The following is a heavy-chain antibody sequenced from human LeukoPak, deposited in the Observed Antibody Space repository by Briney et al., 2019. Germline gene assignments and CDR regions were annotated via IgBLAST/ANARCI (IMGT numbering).Heavy chain of an antibody. J-gene: IGHJ4*02. CDR2: INHSGST. V-gene: IGHV4-34*01. CDR1: GGSFSGYY. CDR3: AGGCCQLGHCSSTSCYFY. Sequence: SETLSLTCAVYGGSFSGYYWSWIRQPPGKGLEWIGEINHSGSTNYNPSLKSRVTISVDTSKNQFSLKLSSVTAADTAVYYCAGGCCQLGHCSSTSCYFYWGQGTLVTVSS. D-gene: IGHD2-2*01.